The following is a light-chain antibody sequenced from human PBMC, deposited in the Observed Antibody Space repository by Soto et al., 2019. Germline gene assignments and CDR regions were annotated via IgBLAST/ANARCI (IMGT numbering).Light chain of an antibody. V-gene: IGKV3-15*01. CDR1: QSLSDT. J-gene: IGKJ1*01. CDR3: QQYRTLPRT. Sequence: EIVMTQSPATLSVSPGERATLSCRASQSLSDTLAWYQQKPGQAPRLLIYGASTRATGIPARFTGSGSGTEFTLTISSLQSEDIAVYYCQQYRTLPRTFRQGTKVEIK. CDR2: GAS.